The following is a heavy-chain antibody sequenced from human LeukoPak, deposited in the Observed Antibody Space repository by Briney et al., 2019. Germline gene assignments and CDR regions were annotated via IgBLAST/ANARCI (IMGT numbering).Heavy chain of an antibody. Sequence: GGSLRLSCAASGFTFRSYAMGWVRQSPGKGLEWVSSISGGGGGTYYADFVKGRFTISRDNSKNTLYLRMNSLRVEDTAVYYCAKFHDILTGYFDYWGQGTLVTVSS. J-gene: IGHJ4*02. V-gene: IGHV3-23*01. CDR2: ISGGGGGT. CDR3: AKFHDILTGYFDY. CDR1: GFTFRSYA. D-gene: IGHD3-9*01.